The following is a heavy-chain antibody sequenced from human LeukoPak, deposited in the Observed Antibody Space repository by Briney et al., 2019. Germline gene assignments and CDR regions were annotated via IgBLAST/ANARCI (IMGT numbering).Heavy chain of an antibody. J-gene: IGHJ4*02. CDR2: VYSSGWP. V-gene: IGHV4-59*12. CDR3: ARDEYLAVDY. Sequence: SETLSLTCIVSGGSISSYYWSWIRQPPGKGLEWLGHVYSSGWPDYNPSLKGRFTISIDTSKNQFSLKLSSVTAADTAVYYCARDEYLAVDYWGQGTLVTVSS. CDR1: GGSISSYY. D-gene: IGHD2/OR15-2a*01.